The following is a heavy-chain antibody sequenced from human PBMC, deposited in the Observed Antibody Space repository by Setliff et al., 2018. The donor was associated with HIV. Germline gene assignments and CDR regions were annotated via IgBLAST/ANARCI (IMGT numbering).Heavy chain of an antibody. Sequence: TFSDYWINWVRQAPGKGLEWVANINQDGSVEGYVDSVKGRFTISRDNAKSSLYLHINSLRAEDMAVYYCVGGFYAGYWGQGTLVTVSS. J-gene: IGHJ4*02. CDR3: VGGFYAGY. CDR1: TFSDYW. D-gene: IGHD5-12*01. CDR2: INQDGSVE. V-gene: IGHV3-7*01.